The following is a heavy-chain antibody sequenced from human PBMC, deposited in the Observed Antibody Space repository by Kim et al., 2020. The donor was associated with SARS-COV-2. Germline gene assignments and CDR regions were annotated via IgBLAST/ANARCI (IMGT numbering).Heavy chain of an antibody. CDR3: AKDSGLYYDILTGYDY. D-gene: IGHD3-9*01. Sequence: DAVKGRFTLSRDNAKNSLYLQMNSLRAEDTALYYCAKDSGLYYDILTGYDYWGQGTLVTVSS. J-gene: IGHJ4*02. V-gene: IGHV3-9*01.